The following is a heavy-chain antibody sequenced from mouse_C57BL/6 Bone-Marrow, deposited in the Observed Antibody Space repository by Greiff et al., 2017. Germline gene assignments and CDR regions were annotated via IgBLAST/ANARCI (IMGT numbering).Heavy chain of an antibody. CDR2: IDPSDSYT. Sequence: VQLQQPGAELVMPGASVKLSCKASGYTFTSYWMHWVKQRPGQGLEWIGEIDPSDSYTNYNQKFKGKSTLTVDKSSSTAYMQLSSLTSEDSAVYYCARVGWVRPYYFDYWGQGTTLTVSS. CDR3: ARVGWVRPYYFDY. D-gene: IGHD2-3*01. J-gene: IGHJ2*01. V-gene: IGHV1-69*01. CDR1: GYTFTSYW.